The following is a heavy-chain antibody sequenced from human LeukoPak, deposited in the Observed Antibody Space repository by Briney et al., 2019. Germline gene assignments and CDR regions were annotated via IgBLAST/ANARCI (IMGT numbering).Heavy chain of an antibody. V-gene: IGHV1-18*01. J-gene: IGHJ5*02. CDR1: GYTFTSYG. D-gene: IGHD2-2*01. Sequence: ASVTVSCKASGYTFTSYGISWVRQAPGQGLEWMGWISAYNGNTNYAQKLQGRVTMTTDTSTSTAYMELRSLRSDDTAVYYCARVYCSSTSCYGNWFDPWGQGTLVTVSS. CDR2: ISAYNGNT. CDR3: ARVYCSSTSCYGNWFDP.